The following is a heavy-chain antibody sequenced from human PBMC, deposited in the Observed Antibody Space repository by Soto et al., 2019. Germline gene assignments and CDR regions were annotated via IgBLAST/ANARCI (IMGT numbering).Heavy chain of an antibody. Sequence: ASVKVSCKTSGYIFSDYGINWVRQAPGQGLEWMGWISGYSGNANLAQKFQGRVTMTTDKSTRTAYMELTSLRSEDTAVYYCARDTGDGTFDFWGQGTLVTVSS. CDR3: ARDTGDGTFDF. V-gene: IGHV1-18*04. CDR2: ISGYSGNA. CDR1: GYIFSDYG. J-gene: IGHJ4*02. D-gene: IGHD7-27*01.